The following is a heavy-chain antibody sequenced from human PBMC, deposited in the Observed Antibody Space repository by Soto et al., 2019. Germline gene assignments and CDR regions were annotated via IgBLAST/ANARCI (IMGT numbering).Heavy chain of an antibody. J-gene: IGHJ4*02. Sequence: EVQLLESGGGLVQPGGSLRLSCAAAGFTCSSYTMSGVRQGPGKGLEWVSGISSSGGSTVYADSVKGRFTISRDNFKNTLYLQMNSLRAEDTAVYYCAKGWGDYWGQGTPVTVSS. CDR3: AKGWGDY. V-gene: IGHV3-23*01. CDR2: ISSSGGST. CDR1: GFTCSSYT. D-gene: IGHD7-27*01.